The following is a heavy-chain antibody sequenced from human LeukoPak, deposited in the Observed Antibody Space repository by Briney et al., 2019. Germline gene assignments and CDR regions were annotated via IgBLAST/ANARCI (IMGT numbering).Heavy chain of an antibody. CDR2: ISNRGDNT. Sequence: GRSLRLSCAASGFTFSNYAMSSVRQAPGKGLEWVSAISNRGDNTYYAESVKGRFTISRDNSKSTLYLQMNSLEAEHTAVYYCAKSRGSGTYYKGNDYWGQGSLVTVSS. J-gene: IGHJ4*02. V-gene: IGHV3-23*01. CDR3: AKSRGSGTYYKGNDY. CDR1: GFTFSNYA. D-gene: IGHD3-10*01.